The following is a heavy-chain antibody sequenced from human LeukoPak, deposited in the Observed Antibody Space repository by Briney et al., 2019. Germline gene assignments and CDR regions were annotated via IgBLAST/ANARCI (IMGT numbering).Heavy chain of an antibody. CDR2: TIPIFGIA. V-gene: IGHV1-69*04. D-gene: IGHD2-2*02. Sequence: ASVKVSCKASGGTFSSYAISWVRQAPGQGLEWMGRTIPIFGIANYAQKFQGRVTITADKSTSTAYMELSSLRSEDTAVYYCARDRGKYPEGYFDYWGQGTLVTVSS. J-gene: IGHJ4*02. CDR1: GGTFSSYA. CDR3: ARDRGKYPEGYFDY.